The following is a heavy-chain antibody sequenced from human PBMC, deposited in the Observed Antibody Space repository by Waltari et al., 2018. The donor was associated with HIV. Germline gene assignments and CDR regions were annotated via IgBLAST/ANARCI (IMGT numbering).Heavy chain of an antibody. D-gene: IGHD6-19*01. Sequence: EVQLVESGGGLVRPGGSLRLSCAASGFSFRGSEMNWVRQAPGKGLGWVSCISSSGSATYYADSVKGRLTVCIGNAKKSLPLQMSKLRVEDAAVYCCASGWYIAWGQGTLGIVSS. CDR1: GFSFRGSE. J-gene: IGHJ5*02. CDR2: ISSSGSAT. CDR3: ASGWYIA. V-gene: IGHV3-48*03.